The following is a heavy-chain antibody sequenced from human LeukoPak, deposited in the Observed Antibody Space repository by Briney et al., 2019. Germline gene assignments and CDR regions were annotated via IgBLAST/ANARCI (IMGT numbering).Heavy chain of an antibody. CDR1: GFTFSSYG. CDR3: AKDAGYSGYGS. J-gene: IGHJ4*02. Sequence: GGSLRLSCAASGFTFSSYGMAWVRQAPGKGLEWVSAIGGSGTSTYYADSVKGRFTISRDNSKNTLYLQMNSLRAEDTAIYYCAKDAGYSGYGSWGQGTLVTVSS. CDR2: IGGSGTST. D-gene: IGHD5-12*01. V-gene: IGHV3-23*01.